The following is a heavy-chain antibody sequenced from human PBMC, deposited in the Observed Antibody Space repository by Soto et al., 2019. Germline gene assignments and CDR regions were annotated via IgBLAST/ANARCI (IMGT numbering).Heavy chain of an antibody. D-gene: IGHD3-10*01. CDR1: GGSISSGGYY. CDR3: ARRTRALLSYGSGSETLSAFDI. CDR2: IYYSGST. J-gene: IGHJ3*02. V-gene: IGHV4-31*03. Sequence: KQSQTLSLTCPVSGGSISSGGYYWSWIRQHPGQGLEWIGYIYYSGSTYYNPSLKSRVTISVDTSKNQFSLKLSSVTAADTAVYYCARRTRALLSYGSGSETLSAFDIWGQGTMVTVSS.